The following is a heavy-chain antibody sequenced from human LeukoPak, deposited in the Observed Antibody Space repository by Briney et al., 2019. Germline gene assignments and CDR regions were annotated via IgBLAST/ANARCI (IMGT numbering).Heavy chain of an antibody. V-gene: IGHV3-23*01. Sequence: GGSLRVSCAASGFTFSSYDMTRVRQAPGRGLEWVSTISGSGGSTYYADSVKGRFTISRDNSKNTLYLQMNSLRAEDTAVYYCAKDGLFGAAITYYFDYWGQGTLVTVSS. D-gene: IGHD3-3*01. CDR1: GFTFSSYD. CDR2: ISGSGGST. CDR3: AKDGLFGAAITYYFDY. J-gene: IGHJ4*02.